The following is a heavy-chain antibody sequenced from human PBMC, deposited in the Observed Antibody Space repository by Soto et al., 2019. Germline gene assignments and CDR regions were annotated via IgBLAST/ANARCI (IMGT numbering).Heavy chain of an antibody. Sequence: GGSLGLSCQAYGFTFGDYTMQWIRQAPGKGLEWVSLISWDGGSTYYADSVKGRFTISRDNSKNSLYLQMNSLRTEDTALYYCAKGLDYYYGMDVWGQGT. J-gene: IGHJ6*02. CDR1: GFTFGDYT. D-gene: IGHD6-6*01. CDR2: ISWDGGST. V-gene: IGHV3-43*01. CDR3: AKGLDYYYGMDV.